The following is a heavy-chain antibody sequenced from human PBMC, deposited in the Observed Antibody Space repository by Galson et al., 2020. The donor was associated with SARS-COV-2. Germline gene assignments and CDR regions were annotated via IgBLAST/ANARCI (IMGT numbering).Heavy chain of an antibody. Sequence: GGSLRLSCAASGFTFSSYAMHWVRQAPGKGLEWVAVISYDGSNKYYADSVKGRFTISRDNSKNTLYLQMNSLRAEDTAVYYCASSRTPYYYDSSGSLDYWGQGTLVTVSS. CDR1: GFTFSSYA. CDR3: ASSRTPYYYDSSGSLDY. D-gene: IGHD3-22*01. J-gene: IGHJ4*02. V-gene: IGHV3-30*04. CDR2: ISYDGSNK.